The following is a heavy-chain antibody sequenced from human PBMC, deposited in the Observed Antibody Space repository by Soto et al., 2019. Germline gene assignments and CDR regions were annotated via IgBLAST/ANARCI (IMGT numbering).Heavy chain of an antibody. V-gene: IGHV4-34*01. CDR1: GGSFSGYY. Sequence: SETLSLTCAVYGGSFSGYYWSWIRQSPGKGPEWIGEINHSGSSISNPSLKSRVTISVDTSKNQFSLKLRSVTAADTAAYYCARGISLIVEVHRDAPDKYYFDSWGQGTLVTVSS. CDR2: INHSGSS. D-gene: IGHD2-15*01. CDR3: ARGISLIVEVHRDAPDKYYFDS. J-gene: IGHJ4*02.